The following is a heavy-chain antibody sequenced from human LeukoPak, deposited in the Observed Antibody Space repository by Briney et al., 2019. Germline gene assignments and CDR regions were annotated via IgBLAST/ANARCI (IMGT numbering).Heavy chain of an antibody. Sequence: QSGGSLRLSCAASGFTFSSYGIHWVRQAPGKGLEWVANIKQDGSEKYYVDSVKGRFTISRDNAKNSLYLQMNSLRAEDTAVYYCARGYSGSYWGQGTLVTVSS. CDR2: IKQDGSEK. D-gene: IGHD1-26*01. CDR3: ARGYSGSY. V-gene: IGHV3-7*01. J-gene: IGHJ4*02. CDR1: GFTFSSYG.